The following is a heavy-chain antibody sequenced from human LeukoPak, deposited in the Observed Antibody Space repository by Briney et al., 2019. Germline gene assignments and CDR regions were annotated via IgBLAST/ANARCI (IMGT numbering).Heavy chain of an antibody. CDR2: IYADGSS. V-gene: IGHV4-61*02. CDR1: GGSVGSDNSY. J-gene: IGHJ4*02. D-gene: IGHD3-10*01. CDR3: ARGYYYRT. Sequence: SQTLSLTCTVSGGSVGSDNSYWNWIRQPAGKGLEWIGRIYADGSSTYNPSLKSRVTILVDTSKNHFSLSLSPMTAADTAVYYCARGYYYRTWGLGTLVTVSS.